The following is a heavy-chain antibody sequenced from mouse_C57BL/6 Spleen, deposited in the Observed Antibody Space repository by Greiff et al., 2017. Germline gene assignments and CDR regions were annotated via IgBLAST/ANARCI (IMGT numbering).Heavy chain of an antibody. V-gene: IGHV1-82*01. J-gene: IGHJ3*01. CDR2: IYPGDGDT. CDR1: GYAFSSSW. Sequence: QVQLQQSGPELVKPGASVKISCKASGYAFSSSWMNWVKQRPGKGLEWIGRIYPGDGDTNYNGKFKGKATLTADKSANTAYMQLSSLTSEDSAVYFCARSNYDGSGAFAYWGQGTLVTVSA. CDR3: ARSNYDGSGAFAY. D-gene: IGHD1-1*01.